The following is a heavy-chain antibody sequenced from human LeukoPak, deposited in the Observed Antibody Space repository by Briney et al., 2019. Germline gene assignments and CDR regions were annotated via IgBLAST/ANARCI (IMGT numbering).Heavy chain of an antibody. J-gene: IGHJ4*02. CDR3: ARDEDSRDLDY. CDR1: GFTFSSYS. CDR2: ISSSSSTI. D-gene: IGHD6-6*01. Sequence: GGSLRLSCAASGFTFSSYSMNWVRQAPGKGLEWVSYISSSSSTIYYADSVKGRSTISRDNAKNSLYLQMNSLRAEDTAVYYCARDEDSRDLDYWGQGTLVTVSS. V-gene: IGHV3-48*01.